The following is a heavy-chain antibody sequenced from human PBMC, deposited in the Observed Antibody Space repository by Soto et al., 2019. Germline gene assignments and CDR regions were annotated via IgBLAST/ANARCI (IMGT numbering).Heavy chain of an antibody. CDR1: GYTFTNYG. J-gene: IGHJ4*02. D-gene: IGHD1-7*01. CDR2: ISCDNGNT. Sequence: QVQLLQSGAEVKEPGASVKVSCKASGYTFTNYGINWVRQAPGQGLEWMGWISCDNGNTKYAQKLQGRVTMTRDTSASTAYMEVKSLTSDDTAVYFCARARPTGTNYPTGRYSGQGTLVTGSS. V-gene: IGHV1-18*01. CDR3: ARARPTGTNYPTGRY.